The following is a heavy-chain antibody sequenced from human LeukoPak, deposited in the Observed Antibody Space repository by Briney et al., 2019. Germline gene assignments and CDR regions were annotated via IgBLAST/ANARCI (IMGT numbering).Heavy chain of an antibody. CDR2: IKQDGSEK. Sequence: GGSLRLSCAASGFTFSSFWMSWVRQAPGKGLEWVANIKQDGSEKYYVDSVKGRFTISRDNAKNSLYLQMNSLRAEDTAVYYCARDPDSPSTGDYYYGMDVWGQGTTVTVSS. CDR1: GFTFSSFW. V-gene: IGHV3-7*01. D-gene: IGHD7-27*01. CDR3: ARDPDSPSTGDYYYGMDV. J-gene: IGHJ6*02.